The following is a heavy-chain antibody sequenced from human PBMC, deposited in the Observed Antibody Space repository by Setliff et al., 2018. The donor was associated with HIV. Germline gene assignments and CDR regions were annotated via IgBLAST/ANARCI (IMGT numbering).Heavy chain of an antibody. V-gene: IGHV1-69*05. CDR2: IIPIFGTA. D-gene: IGHD2-2*01. J-gene: IGHJ6*02. CDR1: RSTFNSHT. CDR3: ARDHCSSSGCYEYSYYGMDV. Sequence: SVKVSCKASRSTFNSHTINWVRQAPGQGLEWMGGIIPIFGTANYAQKFQGRVTMTRDTSISTAYMEVSRLRSDDTAVYYCARDHCSSSGCYEYSYYGMDVWGQGTTVTVSS.